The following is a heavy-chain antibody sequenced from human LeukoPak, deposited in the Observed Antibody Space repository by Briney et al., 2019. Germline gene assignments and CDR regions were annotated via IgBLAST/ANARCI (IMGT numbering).Heavy chain of an antibody. J-gene: IGHJ4*02. Sequence: PGGSLRLTCAASGFTFDDYTMHWVRQAPGKGLEWVSLISWDGGSTYYADSVKGRFTISRDNSKNSLYLQMNSLRTEDTALYYCAKEGSSWYYFDYWGQGTLVTVSS. CDR2: ISWDGGST. D-gene: IGHD6-13*01. CDR1: GFTFDDYT. CDR3: AKEGSSWYYFDY. V-gene: IGHV3-43*01.